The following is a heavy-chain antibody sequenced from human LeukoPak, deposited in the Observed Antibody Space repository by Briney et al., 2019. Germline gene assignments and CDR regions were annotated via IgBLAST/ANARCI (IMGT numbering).Heavy chain of an antibody. D-gene: IGHD3-9*01. CDR2: IYHSGST. CDR3: ARSGSGLRYDYYFDY. CDR1: GHSISSAYY. J-gene: IGHJ4*02. V-gene: IGHV4-38-2*02. Sequence: PETLSLTCTVSGHSISSAYYWGWIRQPPGKGLEWIGSIYHSGSTYYSPSLKSRVTISVDTSKNQFSLKLTSVTAADTAIYFCARSGSGLRYDYYFDYWGQGTLVTVSS.